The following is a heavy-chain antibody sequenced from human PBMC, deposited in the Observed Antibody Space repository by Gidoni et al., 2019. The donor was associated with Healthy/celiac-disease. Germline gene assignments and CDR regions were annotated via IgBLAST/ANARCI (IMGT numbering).Heavy chain of an antibody. CDR2: IIPICGTA. V-gene: IGHV1-69*01. Sequence: QVQLVQSGAAVKKPGSSVKVSCKASGGTFSSYAISWVRQAHGQGLEWMGGIIPICGTANYAQKFQGRVTITADESTSTAYMELSSLRSEDTAVYYCAREGSGSYVNAFDIWGQGTMVTVSS. J-gene: IGHJ3*02. CDR3: AREGSGSYVNAFDI. D-gene: IGHD1-26*01. CDR1: GGTFSSYA.